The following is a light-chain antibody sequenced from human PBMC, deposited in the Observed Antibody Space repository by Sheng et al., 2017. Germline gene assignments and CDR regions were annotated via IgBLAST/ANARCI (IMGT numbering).Light chain of an antibody. V-gene: IGKV1-NL1*01. CDR2: AAS. CDR3: QQYYSTLFT. CDR1: QGISNS. Sequence: DIQMTQSPSSLSASVGDRVTITCRASQGISNSLAWYAASRLESGVPSRFSGSGSGTDYTLTISSLQPEDFATYYCQQYYSTLFTFGQGTRLEIK. J-gene: IGKJ5*01.